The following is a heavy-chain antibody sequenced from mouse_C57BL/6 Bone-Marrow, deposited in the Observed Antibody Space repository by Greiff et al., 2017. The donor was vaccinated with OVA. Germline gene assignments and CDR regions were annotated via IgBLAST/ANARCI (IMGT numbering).Heavy chain of an antibody. J-gene: IGHJ4*01. CDR2: ISYDGSN. CDR3: GAGYAMDY. CDR1: GYSITSGYY. Sequence: EVKLQESGPGLVKPSQSLSLTCSVTGYSITSGYYWNWIRQFPGNKLEWMGYISYDGSNNYNPSLKNRISITRDTSKNQFFLKLNSVTTEDTATYYCGAGYAMDYWGQGTSVTVSS. V-gene: IGHV3-6*01.